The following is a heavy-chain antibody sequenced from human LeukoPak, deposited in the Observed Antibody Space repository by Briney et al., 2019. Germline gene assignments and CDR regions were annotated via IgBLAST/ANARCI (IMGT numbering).Heavy chain of an antibody. Sequence: SETLSLPCTVSGGSISSYYWSWIRQPPGKGLEWIGYIYYSGSTNYNPSLKSRVTISVDTSKNQFSLKLSSVTAADTAVYYCAGSSYSYGGGIWFDPWGQGTLVTVSS. D-gene: IGHD5-18*01. CDR2: IYYSGST. CDR3: AGSSYSYGGGIWFDP. J-gene: IGHJ5*02. V-gene: IGHV4-59*01. CDR1: GGSISSYY.